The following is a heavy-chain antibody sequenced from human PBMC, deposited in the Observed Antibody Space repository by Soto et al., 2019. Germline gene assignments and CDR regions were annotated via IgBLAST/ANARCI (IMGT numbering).Heavy chain of an antibody. CDR2: VNPSSGGT. Sequence: ASVKVSWKGSGFADYYIHWVRQAPGQGLEWLGWVNPSSGGTNYAQKFQGRVAMTRDTFISTAYMELSRLQSDDTAVYYCAREGSADYGSYGVDVWGQGTTVTVS. J-gene: IGHJ6*02. CDR3: AREGSADYGSYGVDV. V-gene: IGHV1-2*02. CDR1: GFADYY. D-gene: IGHD4-17*01.